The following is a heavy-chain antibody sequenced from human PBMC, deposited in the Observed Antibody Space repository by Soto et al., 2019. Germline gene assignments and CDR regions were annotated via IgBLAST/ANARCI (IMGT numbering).Heavy chain of an antibody. J-gene: IGHJ6*02. CDR1: GGSISSYY. CDR2: IYYSGST. V-gene: IGHV4-59*01. CDR3: ARAQWELPKIYYYGMDV. D-gene: IGHD1-26*01. Sequence: SETLSLTCTVSGGSISSYYWSWIRQPPRNGLEWIGYIYYSGSTNYNPSLKSRVTISVDTSKNQFSLKLSSVTAADTAVYYCARAQWELPKIYYYGMDVWGQGTTVTVSS.